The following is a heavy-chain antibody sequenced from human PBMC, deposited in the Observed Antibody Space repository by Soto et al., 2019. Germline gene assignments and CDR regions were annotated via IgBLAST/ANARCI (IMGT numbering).Heavy chain of an antibody. J-gene: IGHJ6*02. CDR2: ISAYNGNT. V-gene: IGHV1-18*04. D-gene: IGHD6-19*01. CDR3: AGPRASSGWYNPSYYYYGMVV. CDR1: GYTFTSYG. Sequence: ASAKVSCKASGYTFTSYGISWVRHAPGQGLEWIGWISAYNGNTTYAQKLQGRVTMSTDTSTSTAYMELRSLRSDDTAVYYCAGPRASSGWYNPSYYYYGMVVWGQGTTVTVSS.